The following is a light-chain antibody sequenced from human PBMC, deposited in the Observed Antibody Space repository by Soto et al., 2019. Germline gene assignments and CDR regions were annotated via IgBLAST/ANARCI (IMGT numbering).Light chain of an antibody. Sequence: QSVLTQPPSASGTPGQRVTISCSGSSSNIGNNYVYWYQQFPGTAPKLLVYGNNQRPSGVPDRFSGSKSGTSASLAISGLRSEDEADYYCVAWDDSLSGRVFGGGTQLTVL. CDR2: GNN. CDR3: VAWDDSLSGRV. V-gene: IGLV1-47*01. J-gene: IGLJ3*02. CDR1: SSNIGNNY.